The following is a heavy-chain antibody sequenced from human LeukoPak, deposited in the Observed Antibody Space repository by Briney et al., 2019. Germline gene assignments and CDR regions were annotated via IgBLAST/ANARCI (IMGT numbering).Heavy chain of an antibody. CDR2: IIPIFGTA. CDR1: GGTFSSYA. CDR3: ATYCSGGSRYSDY. V-gene: IGHV1-69*13. J-gene: IGHJ4*02. D-gene: IGHD2-15*01. Sequence: SVKVSCKASGGTFSSYAISWVRQAPGQGLEWMGGIIPIFGTANYAQKFQGRVTITADESTSTAYMELSSLRSEDTAVYYCATYCSGGSRYSDYWGQGTLVTVPS.